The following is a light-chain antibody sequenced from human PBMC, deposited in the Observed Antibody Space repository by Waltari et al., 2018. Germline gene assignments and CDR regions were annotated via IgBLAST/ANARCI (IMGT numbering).Light chain of an antibody. V-gene: IGKV1-5*03. CDR2: RAS. J-gene: IGKJ2*03. CDR3: QQYNSDLGYS. CDR1: QNVGTW. Sequence: DIQRTQSPSTLSAFVGDRVTIICRASQNVGTWVAWYQQKPGKAPKLLIYRASNLESGVPSRFSGSGSGTEFTLTISSLQPDDLATYYCQQYNSDLGYSLGQGTKLEIK.